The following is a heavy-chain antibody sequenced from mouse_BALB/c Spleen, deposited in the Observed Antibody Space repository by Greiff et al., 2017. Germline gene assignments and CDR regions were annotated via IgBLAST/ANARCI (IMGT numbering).Heavy chain of an antibody. D-gene: IGHD2-13*01. V-gene: IGHV14-1*02. J-gene: IGHJ3*01. CDR2: IDPENGNT. CDR3: ARKGSRDYRAWFAY. CDR1: GFNIKDYY. Sequence: VHVKQSGAELVRPGALVKLSCKASGFNIKDYYMHWVKQRPEQGLEWIGWIDPENGNTIYDPKFQGKASITADTSSNTAYLQLSSLTSEDTAVYYCARKGSRDYRAWFAYWGQGTLVTVSA.